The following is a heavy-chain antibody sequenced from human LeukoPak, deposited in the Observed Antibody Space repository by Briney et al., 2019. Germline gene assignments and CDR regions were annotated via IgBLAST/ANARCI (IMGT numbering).Heavy chain of an antibody. D-gene: IGHD2-2*01. J-gene: IGHJ4*02. Sequence: VSVKVSCKASGYTFTTYGISWVRQTPGQGLEWMGWISAYNGDTNFAQKLQGRVTMTTDTSTSTAYLELRSLRSDDTAVYYCARDKGRVVSAVGGFWGQGTLVTVSS. V-gene: IGHV1-18*01. CDR3: ARDKGRVVSAVGGF. CDR1: GYTFTTYG. CDR2: ISAYNGDT.